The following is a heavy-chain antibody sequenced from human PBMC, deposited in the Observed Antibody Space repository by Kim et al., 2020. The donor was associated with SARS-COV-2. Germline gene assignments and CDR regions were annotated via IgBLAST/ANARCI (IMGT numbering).Heavy chain of an antibody. CDR2: ISYDGSNK. J-gene: IGHJ4*02. D-gene: IGHD2-2*01. Sequence: GGSLRLSCAASGFTFSSYAMHWVRQAPGKGLEWVAVISYDGSNKYYADSVKGRFTISRDNSKNTLYLQMNSLRAEDTAVYYCARVRCSSTSCFGLDYWGQGTLVTVSS. CDR3: ARVRCSSTSCFGLDY. CDR1: GFTFSSYA. V-gene: IGHV3-30*04.